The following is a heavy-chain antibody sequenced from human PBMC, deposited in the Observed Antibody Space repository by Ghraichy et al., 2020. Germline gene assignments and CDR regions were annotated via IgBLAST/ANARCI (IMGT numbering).Heavy chain of an antibody. Sequence: ASVKVSCKVSGYTLTELSMHWVRQAPGKGLEWMGGFDPEDGETIYAQKFQGRVTMTEDTSTDTAYMELSSLRSEDTAVYYCATVGPGHPRSWYFDLWGRGTLVTVSS. J-gene: IGHJ2*01. V-gene: IGHV1-24*01. CDR3: ATVGPGHPRSWYFDL. CDR2: FDPEDGET. CDR1: GYTLTELS.